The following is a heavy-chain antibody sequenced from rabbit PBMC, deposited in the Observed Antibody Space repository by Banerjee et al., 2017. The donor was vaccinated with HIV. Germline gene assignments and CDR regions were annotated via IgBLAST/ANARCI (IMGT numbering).Heavy chain of an antibody. Sequence: QSLEESGGDLVKPGASLTLTCTASGFSFSSSYYMCWVRQAPGKGLEWIACIYGGSSGNTYYASWAKGRFTISKTSSTTVTLQMTSLTAADTATYFCARDRAAGDGYIFQLWGPGTLVTVS. V-gene: IGHV1S40*01. CDR2: IYGGSSGNT. J-gene: IGHJ4*01. CDR1: GFSFSSSYY. D-gene: IGHD6-1*01. CDR3: ARDRAAGDGYIFQL.